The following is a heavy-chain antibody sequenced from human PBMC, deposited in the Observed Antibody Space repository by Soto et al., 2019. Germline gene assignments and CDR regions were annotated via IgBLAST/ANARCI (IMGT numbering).Heavy chain of an antibody. Sequence: EVQLAESGGGLVQPGGSLRLSCAASGFTLSSYAMNWVRQAPGKGLEWVSYISSSSSNIQYAGSVKGRVTISRDNANNSRYLQMNSLRGDDAAVYFCASDCILANRGWRWCYPWGQGTLVTFSS. CDR1: GFTLSSYA. J-gene: IGHJ5*02. V-gene: IGHV3-48*01. CDR3: ASDCILANRGWRWCYP. CDR2: ISSSSSNI. D-gene: IGHD2-15*01.